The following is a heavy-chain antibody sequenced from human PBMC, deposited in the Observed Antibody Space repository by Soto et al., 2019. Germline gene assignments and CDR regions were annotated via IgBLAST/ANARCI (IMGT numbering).Heavy chain of an antibody. D-gene: IGHD1-26*01. J-gene: IGHJ5*02. CDR3: ARQPRGGKSGSYLIDP. V-gene: IGHV1-18*01. CDR1: GYTFTSYG. Sequence: QVQLVQSGAEVKKPGASVKVSCKASGYTFTSYGISWVRQAPGQGLEWMGWISAYNGNTNYAQKLQGRVTMTTDTXTXXGYMELRSLRSDDTAVYYCARQPRGGKSGSYLIDPWGQGTLVTVSS. CDR2: ISAYNGNT.